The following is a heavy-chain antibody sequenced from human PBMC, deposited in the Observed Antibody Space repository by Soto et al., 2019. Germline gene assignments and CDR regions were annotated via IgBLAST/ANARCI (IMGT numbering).Heavy chain of an antibody. V-gene: IGHV4-34*01. CDR1: GGSFSGYY. Sequence: PSETLSLTCAVYGGSFSGYYWSWIRQPPGKGLEWIGEINHSGSTNYNPSLKSRVTISVDTSKNQFSLKLSSVTAADTAVYYCARGRGYSYARAGFDPWGQGTLVTVSS. D-gene: IGHD5-18*01. CDR2: INHSGST. J-gene: IGHJ5*02. CDR3: ARGRGYSYARAGFDP.